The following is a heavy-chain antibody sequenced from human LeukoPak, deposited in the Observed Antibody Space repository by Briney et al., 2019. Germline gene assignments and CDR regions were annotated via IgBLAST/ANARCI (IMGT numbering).Heavy chain of an antibody. D-gene: IGHD3-22*01. CDR2: INPNSGGT. Sequence: ASVKVSCKASGYTFTGYYMHWVRQAPGQGLEWMGWINPNSGGTNYAQKFQGRVTMTRDTSISTAYMELSRLRSDDTAVSYCAREYYDSSGYLSFDYWGQGTLVTVSS. J-gene: IGHJ4*02. CDR1: GYTFTGYY. CDR3: AREYYDSSGYLSFDY. V-gene: IGHV1-2*02.